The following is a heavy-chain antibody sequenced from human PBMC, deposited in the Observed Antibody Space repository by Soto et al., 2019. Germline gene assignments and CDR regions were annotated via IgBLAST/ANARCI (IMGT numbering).Heavy chain of an antibody. V-gene: IGHV4-31*03. CDR1: GGSITYGGYY. Sequence: SETLSLTCTVSGGSITYGGYYWTWIRQQPGKGLEWIGRVYHNGGTDFNPSLKSRLTMSVDTSRNQFSLTVNSVTAADTAVYYCARGASVFDYWGQGALVTVSS. J-gene: IGHJ4*02. CDR2: VYHNGGT. CDR3: ARGASVFDY.